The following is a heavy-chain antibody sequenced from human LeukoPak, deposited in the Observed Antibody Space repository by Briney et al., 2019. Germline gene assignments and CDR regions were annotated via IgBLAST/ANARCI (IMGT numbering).Heavy chain of an antibody. Sequence: GGSLRLSCAASGFSFTSFAMSWVRQAPGKGLEWVSAISHSGAGTYYADSVKGRFTISRDNAKNTLYLQIDSLRAEDTAVYYCGRAHKNGASYFASWGQGTLVTVSS. D-gene: IGHD2-8*01. J-gene: IGHJ4*02. CDR1: GFSFTSFA. CDR2: ISHSGAGT. CDR3: GRAHKNGASYFAS. V-gene: IGHV3-23*01.